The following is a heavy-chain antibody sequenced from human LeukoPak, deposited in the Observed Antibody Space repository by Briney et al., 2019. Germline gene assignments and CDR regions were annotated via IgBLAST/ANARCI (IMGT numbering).Heavy chain of an antibody. CDR3: ARGGDYVWGSYRSKAFDI. Sequence: GGSLRLSCAASGFTFSSYAMHWVRQAPGKGLEWVAVISYDGSNKYYADSVKGRFTISRDNSKNTLYLQMNSLRAEDTAVHYCARGGDYVWGSYRSKAFDIWGQGTMVTVSS. CDR2: ISYDGSNK. V-gene: IGHV3-30*04. J-gene: IGHJ3*02. CDR1: GFTFSSYA. D-gene: IGHD3-16*02.